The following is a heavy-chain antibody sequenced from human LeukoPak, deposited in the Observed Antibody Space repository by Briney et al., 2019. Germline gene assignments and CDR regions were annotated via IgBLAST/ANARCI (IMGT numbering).Heavy chain of an antibody. J-gene: IGHJ4*02. D-gene: IGHD5-12*01. V-gene: IGHV1-46*01. CDR3: ARPRRVATMLFPEFDY. CDR2: INPSGGST. CDR1: GYTFTSYY. Sequence: ASVKVSCKASGYTFTSYYMHWVRQAPGQGLEWMGIINPSGGSTSYAQKFQGRVTMTRDTSTSTVYMELSSLRSEDTAVYYCARPRRVATMLFPEFDYWGQGNLVTVSS.